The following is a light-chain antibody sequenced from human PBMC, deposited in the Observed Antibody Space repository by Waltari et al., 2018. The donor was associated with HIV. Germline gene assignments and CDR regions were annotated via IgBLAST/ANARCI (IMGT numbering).Light chain of an antibody. J-gene: IGLJ3*02. CDR1: SSDVAKYNY. V-gene: IGLV2-14*01. Sequence: GQSVTISCTGTSSDVAKYNYVSWYQQHPGQAPKLMIYEVSKRPSGVSNRFSGSKSGNTASLTISGLQAEDDADYYCSSFTSSTTWVFGGGTRLTVL. CDR3: SSFTSSTTWV. CDR2: EVS.